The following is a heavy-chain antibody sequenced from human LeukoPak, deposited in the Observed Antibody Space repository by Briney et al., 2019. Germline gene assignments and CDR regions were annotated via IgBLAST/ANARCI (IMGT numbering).Heavy chain of an antibody. CDR2: INHSGST. J-gene: IGHJ4*02. CDR1: GGSFSGYY. CDR3: AREDGSYSL. V-gene: IGHV4-34*01. Sequence: KPSETQSLTCAVYGGSFSGYYWSWIRQPPGKGLEWIGEINHSGSTNYNPSLKSRVTISVDTSKNQFSLKLSSVTAADTAVYYCAREDGSYSLWGQGTLVTVSS. D-gene: IGHD1-26*01.